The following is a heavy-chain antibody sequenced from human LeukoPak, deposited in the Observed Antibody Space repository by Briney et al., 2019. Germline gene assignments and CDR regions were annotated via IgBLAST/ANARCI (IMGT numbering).Heavy chain of an antibody. CDR3: AKEGYSHTSNYSDN. J-gene: IGHJ4*02. CDR2: ISGDGVST. D-gene: IGHD3-22*01. V-gene: IGHV3-43*02. CDR1: GFMFDDSA. Sequence: GGSLRLSCAASGFMFDDSAMHWVRQAPGKGLEWVSLISGDGVSTFYADSVKGRFTISRDNSKNSLSLQMDSLTTEDTALYYCAKEGYSHTSNYSDNWGQGILVTVSS.